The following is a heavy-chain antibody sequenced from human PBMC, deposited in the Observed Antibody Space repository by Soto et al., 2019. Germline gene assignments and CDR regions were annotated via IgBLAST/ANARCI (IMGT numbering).Heavy chain of an antibody. D-gene: IGHD3-22*01. V-gene: IGHV3-30*03. CDR3: ARDRYYDSSGYLPFDY. CDR1: GFTFSSYG. J-gene: IGHJ4*02. CDR2: ISYDGSNK. Sequence: GGSLRLSCAASGFTFSSYGMHWVRQAPGKGLEWVAVISYDGSNKYYADSVKGRFTISRDNAKNSLYLQMNSLRDEDTAVYYCARDRYYDSSGYLPFDYWGQGTLVTVSS.